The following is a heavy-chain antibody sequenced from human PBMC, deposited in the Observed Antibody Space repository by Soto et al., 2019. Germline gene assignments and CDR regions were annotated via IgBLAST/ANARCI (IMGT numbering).Heavy chain of an antibody. CDR2: ISQSGTT. CDR1: GASISSGNW. CDR3: SRDNYGAWYSFDY. Sequence: QVQLQESGPGLVKPSGTLSLTCAVSGASISSGNWWSWVRQPPGKGLEWIGEISQSGTTSYNPSLKSRVTISVDKSKNQFSLQLSSVTAADTALYYCSRDNYGAWYSFDYWGPGTLVTVSS. J-gene: IGHJ4*02. D-gene: IGHD4-17*01. V-gene: IGHV4-4*02.